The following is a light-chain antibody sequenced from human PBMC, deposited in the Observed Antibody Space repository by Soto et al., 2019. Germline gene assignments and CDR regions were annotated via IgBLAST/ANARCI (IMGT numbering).Light chain of an antibody. CDR2: RNN. V-gene: IGLV1-47*01. CDR1: TSNIGVQY. Sequence: QSVLIQPPAASGTPGQRVTISCSGSTSNIGVQYVYWYQHLPGTAPKLLIFRNNQRPSGVPDRFSGSKSGTSASLAISGLRSADEADYYCAAWDNRLSGWVFGGGTQLTVL. J-gene: IGLJ3*02. CDR3: AAWDNRLSGWV.